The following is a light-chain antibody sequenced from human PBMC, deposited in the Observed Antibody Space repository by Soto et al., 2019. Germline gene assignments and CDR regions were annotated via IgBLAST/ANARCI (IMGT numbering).Light chain of an antibody. CDR2: EVT. V-gene: IGLV2-8*01. J-gene: IGLJ2*01. Sequence: QSALTQPPSASGSPGQSVTISCTGTSNDIGTYNYVSWYQQHPDKAPKLMIHEVTKRPSGVPDRFSGSKSGNTASLTVSGLQAEDEGHYYCSSYAGTNSVVFGGGTKLTVL. CDR1: SNDIGTYNY. CDR3: SSYAGTNSVV.